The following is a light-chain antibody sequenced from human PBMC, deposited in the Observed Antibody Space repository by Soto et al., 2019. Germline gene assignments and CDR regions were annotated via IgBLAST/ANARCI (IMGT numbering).Light chain of an antibody. Sequence: DFQMTQSPSTLSASVGDRVAITCRASQSINNWLAWYQQKPGKAPKLLIYEASNLQSGVPSRFSGSGSGTEFILTISSLQPDDFATYYCQQYNSYSCTFGQGTKLEIK. V-gene: IGKV1-5*03. CDR3: QQYNSYSCT. CDR1: QSINNW. CDR2: EAS. J-gene: IGKJ2*02.